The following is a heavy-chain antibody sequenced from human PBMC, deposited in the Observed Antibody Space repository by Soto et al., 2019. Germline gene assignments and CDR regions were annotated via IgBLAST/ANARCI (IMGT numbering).Heavy chain of an antibody. CDR3: ARDQNGSGNYYTRYFDY. Sequence: PETLSLTCAVSGGSINSRYWWSWVRQSPGKGLEWIGEIYHSGSTNYNPSPKSRVTISVDKSKNQFSLNLSSVTAADTAVYYCARDQNGSGNYYTRYFDYWGQGTLVTVS. V-gene: IGHV4-4*03. J-gene: IGHJ4*02. CDR2: IYHSGST. D-gene: IGHD3-10*01. CDR1: GGSINSRYW.